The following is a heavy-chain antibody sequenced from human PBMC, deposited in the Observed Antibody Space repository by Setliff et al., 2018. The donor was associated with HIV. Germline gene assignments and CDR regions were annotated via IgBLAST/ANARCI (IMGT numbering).Heavy chain of an antibody. CDR2: IYTSGST. CDR3: ARVPFTTGFDS. J-gene: IGHJ4*02. V-gene: IGHV4-61*08. CDR1: GDSISSGGYY. Sequence: PSETLSLTCTVSGDSISSGGYYWSWIRQPPGKGLEWIGYIYTSGSTHYNPSLKSRVTISVDTSKNQFSLKLSSVTAADTAVYYCARVPFTTGFDSWGQGTLVTVSS. D-gene: IGHD3-3*01.